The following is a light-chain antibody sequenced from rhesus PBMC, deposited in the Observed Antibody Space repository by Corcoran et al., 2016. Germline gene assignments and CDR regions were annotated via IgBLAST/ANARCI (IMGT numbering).Light chain of an antibody. CDR2: GAS. V-gene: IGKV3-24*04. Sequence: ETVVTQSPATLALSPGERATLTCRASQSVGRYLAWYQQKPGQAPRLLIYGASTRATGIPDRVSGSGSGTVFTLTISSLEPEDVEGYYCQQSSNLYSFGQGTKVGIK. CDR1: QSVGRY. J-gene: IGKJ2*01. CDR3: QQSSNLYS.